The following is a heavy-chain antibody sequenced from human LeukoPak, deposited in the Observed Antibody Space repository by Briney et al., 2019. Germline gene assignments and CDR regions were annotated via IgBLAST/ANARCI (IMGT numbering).Heavy chain of an antibody. V-gene: IGHV3-48*03. D-gene: IGHD2-21*01. J-gene: IGHJ4*02. Sequence: GGSLRLSCAASGFTFSSYEMNWVRQAPGKGLEWVSYISSSGSTIYYADSVKGRFTISRDNAKNSLYLQMNSLKTEDSAVYYCARVRLGAATRYFDYWGQGTQVTVPS. CDR2: ISSSGSTI. CDR3: ARVRLGAATRYFDY. CDR1: GFTFSSYE.